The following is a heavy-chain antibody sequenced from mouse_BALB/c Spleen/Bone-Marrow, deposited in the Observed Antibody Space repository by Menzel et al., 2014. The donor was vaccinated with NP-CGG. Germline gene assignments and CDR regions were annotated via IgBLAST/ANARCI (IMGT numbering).Heavy chain of an antibody. CDR3: ARDNYYDYDGFAY. Sequence: EVKLMEPGGGLVQPGGSLKISCAAPGFTFSSYGMSWVRQTPDKRLDLVATINSNGGSTYYPDSVKGRFTISRDNAKNTLYLQMSSLKSEDTAMYYCARDNYYDYDGFAYWGQGTLVTVSA. D-gene: IGHD2-4*01. CDR1: GFTFSSYG. V-gene: IGHV5-6-3*01. J-gene: IGHJ3*01. CDR2: INSNGGST.